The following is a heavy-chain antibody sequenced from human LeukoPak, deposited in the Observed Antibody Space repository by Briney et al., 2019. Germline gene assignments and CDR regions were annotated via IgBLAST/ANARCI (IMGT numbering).Heavy chain of an antibody. V-gene: IGHV4-4*07. D-gene: IGHD5-24*01. Sequence: SETLSLTCTVSGSSISNYYWSWIRQPAGKGLEWIGRIYISGSTNYNPSLKSRVSMSVDTSKNQFSLKLSSVRAEDTAVYYCAKDHRRDGYKTNFDYWGQGTLVTVSS. CDR3: AKDHRRDGYKTNFDY. CDR1: GSSISNYY. CDR2: IYISGST. J-gene: IGHJ4*02.